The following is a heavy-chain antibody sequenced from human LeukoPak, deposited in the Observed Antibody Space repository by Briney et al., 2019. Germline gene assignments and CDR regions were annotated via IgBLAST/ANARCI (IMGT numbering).Heavy chain of an antibody. V-gene: IGHV4-34*01. J-gene: IGHJ4*02. CDR2: INHSGST. CDR1: GGSFSGYY. D-gene: IGHD6-13*01. CDR3: ARAVAAKYYFDY. Sequence: SETLSLTCAVYGGSFSGYYWSWIRQPPGKGLEWIGEINHSGSTNYNPSLKSRVTISVDTSKNQFSLKLSSVTAADTAVYYCARAVAAKYYFDYWGQGTLVTVSS.